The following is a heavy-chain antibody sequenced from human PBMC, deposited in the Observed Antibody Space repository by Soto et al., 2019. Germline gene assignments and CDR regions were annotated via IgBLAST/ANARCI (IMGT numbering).Heavy chain of an antibody. CDR2: ISSSSSYI. J-gene: IGHJ4*02. CDR1: GFTFSSYS. Sequence: GGSLRLSCAASGFTFSSYSMNWVRQAPGKGLEWVSSISSSSSYIYYADSVKGRFTISRDNAKNSLYLQMNSLRAEDTAVYYCAIDLTYSGHVIPFVYWGQGTLVTVSS. D-gene: IGHD5-12*01. V-gene: IGHV3-21*01. CDR3: AIDLTYSGHVIPFVY.